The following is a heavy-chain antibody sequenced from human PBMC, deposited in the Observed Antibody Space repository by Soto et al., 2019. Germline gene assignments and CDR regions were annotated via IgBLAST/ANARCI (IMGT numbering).Heavy chain of an antibody. CDR3: ARVYGGAFDY. Sequence: QVQLQESGPGLVKPSETLSLTCTVSGGSISSYYWRWIRQPPGKGLEWIGYIYYSGSTNYNPSLKTRVTISVDTSKNQFSLKLSSVTAADTAVYYCARVYGGAFDYWGQGTLVTVSS. J-gene: IGHJ4*02. CDR2: IYYSGST. CDR1: GGSISSYY. D-gene: IGHD4-17*01. V-gene: IGHV4-59*01.